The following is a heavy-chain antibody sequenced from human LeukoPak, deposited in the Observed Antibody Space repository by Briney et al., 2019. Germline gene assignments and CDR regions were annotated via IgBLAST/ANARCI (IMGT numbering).Heavy chain of an antibody. CDR3: ATGGTYYYGNTTYHTFDQ. CDR2: VDPEDGET. V-gene: IGHV1-24*01. J-gene: IGHJ4*02. CDR1: GYTLSELS. Sequence: ASVTVSCKVSGYTLSELSIHWVRLALGKRRAWMGGVDPEDGETIYAQKFQGRVTMTEDTSTYTANMELSSLRSDDTAVYYCATGGTYYYGNTTYHTFDQWGQGTLLTVSS. D-gene: IGHD2/OR15-2a*01.